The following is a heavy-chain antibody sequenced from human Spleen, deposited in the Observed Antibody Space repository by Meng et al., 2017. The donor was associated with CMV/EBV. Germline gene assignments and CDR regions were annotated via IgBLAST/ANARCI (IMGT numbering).Heavy chain of an antibody. CDR1: GYTFTSYG. Sequence: ASVKVSCKASGYTFTSYGISWVRQAPGQGLEWMGWISAYNGNTNYGQKLQGRVTMTTDTSTSTAYMELRSLRSDDTAVYYCARDPPLRDDSSGPTGLWGQGTLVTVSS. D-gene: IGHD3-22*01. J-gene: IGHJ4*02. CDR3: ARDPPLRDDSSGPTGL. V-gene: IGHV1-18*01. CDR2: ISAYNGNT.